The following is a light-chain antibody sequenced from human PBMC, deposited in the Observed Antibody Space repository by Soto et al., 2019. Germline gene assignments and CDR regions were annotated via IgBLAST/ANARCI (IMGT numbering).Light chain of an antibody. CDR1: QSVSSN. CDR3: QQYGSSIT. V-gene: IGKV3-20*01. J-gene: IGKJ5*01. CDR2: GAS. Sequence: EIEMTQSPTTLSLFPGERAKLSCRARQSVSSNLAWYQQTPGQAPRLLIYGASSGATGIPDRFSGSGSGKDFTLNISRLEQEDFGVYYGQQYGSSITFGQGTLLEIK.